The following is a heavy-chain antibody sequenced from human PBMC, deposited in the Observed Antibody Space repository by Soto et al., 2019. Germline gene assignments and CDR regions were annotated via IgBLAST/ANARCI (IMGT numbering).Heavy chain of an antibody. D-gene: IGHD3-9*01. Sequence: ESGGGVVQPGRSLRLSCAASGFTFSSYAMHWVRQAPGKGLEWVAVISYDGSNKYYADSVKGRFTISRDNSKNTLYLQMNSLTAEDTAVYYCARTYYDILTGSSGGMDVWGQGTTVTVSS. CDR2: ISYDGSNK. V-gene: IGHV3-30-3*01. CDR3: ARTYYDILTGSSGGMDV. CDR1: GFTFSSYA. J-gene: IGHJ6*02.